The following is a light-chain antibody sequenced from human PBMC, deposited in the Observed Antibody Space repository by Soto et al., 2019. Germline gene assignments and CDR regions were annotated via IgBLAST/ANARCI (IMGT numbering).Light chain of an antibody. Sequence: EIVLTQSPATLSLSPGERATLSCRASQSVSSYLAWYHQKPGQAPRLLIYDASNRATGIPARFSGSGSGTDFTLTISSLEPEDFAAYYCQQRSNWPPWTFGQGTKVEIK. V-gene: IGKV3-11*01. CDR2: DAS. J-gene: IGKJ1*01. CDR3: QQRSNWPPWT. CDR1: QSVSSY.